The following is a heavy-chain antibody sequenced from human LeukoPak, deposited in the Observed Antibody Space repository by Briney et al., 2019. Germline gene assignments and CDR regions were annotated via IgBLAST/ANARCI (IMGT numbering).Heavy chain of an antibody. J-gene: IGHJ4*02. V-gene: IGHV3-66*01. Sequence: TGGSLRLSCAASGFTVSSNYMSWVRQAPGKGLEWVSVIYSGGSTYYADSVKDRFTISRDNSKNTLYLQMDSLRAEDTAVYYCARGRVGPYPGTYYWGQGTLVTVSS. CDR3: ARGRVGPYPGTYY. D-gene: IGHD1-26*01. CDR1: GFTVSSNY. CDR2: IYSGGST.